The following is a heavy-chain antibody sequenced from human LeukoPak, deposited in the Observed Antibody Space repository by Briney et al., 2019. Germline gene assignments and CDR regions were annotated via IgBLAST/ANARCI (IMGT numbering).Heavy chain of an antibody. V-gene: IGHV4-30-4*08. Sequence: PSETLSLTCTVSGGSISSGDYYWSWIRQPPGKGLEWIGYIYYSGSTNYNPSLKSRVTISVDTSKNQFSLKLSSVTAADTAVYYCARARNYDFWSGYLYYFDYWGQGTLVTVSS. CDR2: IYYSGST. CDR1: GGSISSGDYY. D-gene: IGHD3-3*01. CDR3: ARARNYDFWSGYLYYFDY. J-gene: IGHJ4*02.